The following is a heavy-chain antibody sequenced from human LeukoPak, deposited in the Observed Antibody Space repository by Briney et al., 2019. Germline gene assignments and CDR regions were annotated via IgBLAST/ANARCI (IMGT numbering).Heavy chain of an antibody. CDR2: ITSSSTFI. Sequence: PGGSLRLSCAASGFIFSSYSMNWVRQSPGKGLEWVSSITSSSTFIYYADSVKGRFTVSRDNAKNSLYLQMNSLRVEDTAAYYCARSDGRQNYDSYYYYMDVWGKGTTVTVSS. CDR1: GFIFSSYS. CDR3: ARSDGRQNYDSYYYYMDV. J-gene: IGHJ6*03. D-gene: IGHD1-7*01. V-gene: IGHV3-21*01.